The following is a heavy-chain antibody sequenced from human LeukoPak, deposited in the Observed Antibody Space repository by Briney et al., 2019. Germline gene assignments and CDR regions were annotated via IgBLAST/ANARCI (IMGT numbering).Heavy chain of an antibody. V-gene: IGHV3-30*18. CDR2: ISYDGSNK. J-gene: IGHJ4*02. CDR1: GFTFSSYG. CDR3: AKDLTTGTLSSDY. D-gene: IGHD1-1*01. Sequence: GGSLRLSCAASGFTFSSYGMHWVRQAPGKGLEWVAVISYDGSNKYYADSVKGRFTISRDNSKNMLYLQMSSLRAEDTAVYYCAKDLTTGTLSSDYWGPGTLVTVSS.